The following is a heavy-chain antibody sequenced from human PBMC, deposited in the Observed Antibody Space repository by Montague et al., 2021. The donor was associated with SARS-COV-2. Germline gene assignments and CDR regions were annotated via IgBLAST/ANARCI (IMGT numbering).Heavy chain of an antibody. CDR3: ARETMTADAFDI. CDR2: FYIVYST. Sequence: SETLSLTCTVSGASVSSSDWCWIRQSPGKGLELICYFYIVYSTDYNPSLKSRVTISIDTSKNQFSLKVRSVTAADTAIYYCARETMTADAFDIWGQGTVVTVSS. D-gene: IGHD1-14*01. CDR1: GASVSSSD. J-gene: IGHJ3*02. V-gene: IGHV4-59*02.